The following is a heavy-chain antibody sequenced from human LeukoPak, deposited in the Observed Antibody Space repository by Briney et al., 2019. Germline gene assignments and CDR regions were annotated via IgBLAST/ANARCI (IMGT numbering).Heavy chain of an antibody. CDR2: IIPIFGTA. J-gene: IGHJ3*02. V-gene: IGHV1-69*13. CDR3: ARGTSSWVHDAVDI. CDR1: GGTFSSYA. D-gene: IGHD6-13*01. Sequence: SVKVSCKASGGTFSSYAISWVRQAPGQGLEWMGGIIPIFGTANYAQKFQGRVTITADESTSTAYMELSSLRSEDTAVYYCARGTSSWVHDAVDIWGQGTMVTVSS.